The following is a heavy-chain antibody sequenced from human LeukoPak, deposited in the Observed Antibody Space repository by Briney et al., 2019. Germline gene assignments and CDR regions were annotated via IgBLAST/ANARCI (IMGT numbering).Heavy chain of an antibody. V-gene: IGHV3-48*01. Sequence: GGSLRLSCAASGFTFSSYSMNWVRQAPGKGLEWVSYISSSSSTIYYADSVKGRFTISRDNAKNSLYLQMNSLRAEDTAVYYCARDTAYCSSTSCLPYYYYGMDVWGQGTTVTVSS. D-gene: IGHD2-2*01. J-gene: IGHJ6*02. CDR2: ISSSSSTI. CDR1: GFTFSSYS. CDR3: ARDTAYCSSTSCLPYYYYGMDV.